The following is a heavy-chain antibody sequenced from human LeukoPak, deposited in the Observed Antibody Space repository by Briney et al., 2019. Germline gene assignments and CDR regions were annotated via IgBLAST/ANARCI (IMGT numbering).Heavy chain of an antibody. J-gene: IGHJ5*02. CDR2: TYYSGST. CDR3: ARPYYYDSRIDP. Sequence: SETLPLTCAVYGGSFSDYYWSWIRQPPGKGLEWIGYTYYSGSTYYNPSLKSRATISVDTSKNQFSLKLTSVTAADTAVYYCARPYYYDSRIDPWGQGTLVTVSS. D-gene: IGHD3-22*01. CDR1: GGSFSDYY. V-gene: IGHV4-30-4*01.